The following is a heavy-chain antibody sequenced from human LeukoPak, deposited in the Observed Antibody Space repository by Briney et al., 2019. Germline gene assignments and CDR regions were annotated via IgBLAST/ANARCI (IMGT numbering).Heavy chain of an antibody. V-gene: IGHV4-39*07. D-gene: IGHD6-13*01. CDR2: IYYSGTT. CDR3: ARDPDLSAAAGTGFDY. Sequence: SETLSLTCTVSGGSISSNSDYWGWIRQPPGKGLEWIGSIYYSGTTYYNPSLKSRVTISVDTSKNQFSLKLSSVTAADTAVYYCARDPDLSAAAGTGFDYWGQGTLVTVSS. CDR1: GGSISSNSDY. J-gene: IGHJ4*02.